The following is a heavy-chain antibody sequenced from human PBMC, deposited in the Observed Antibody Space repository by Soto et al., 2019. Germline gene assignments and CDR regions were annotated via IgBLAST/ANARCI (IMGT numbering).Heavy chain of an antibody. CDR3: TCAMDV. Sequence: VASVKVSCKASGYKFNTYVIHWVRQAPGQRPEWMGWINADKGNTKYAQKFQDRVTITRDTSASTAYMELTSLRSVDKAVYYCTCAMDVWGHGTTVTVSS. CDR2: INADKGNT. CDR1: GYKFNTYV. V-gene: IGHV1-3*01. J-gene: IGHJ6*02.